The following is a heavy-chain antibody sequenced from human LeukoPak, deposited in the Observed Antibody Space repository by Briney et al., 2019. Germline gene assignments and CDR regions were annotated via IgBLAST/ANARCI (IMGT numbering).Heavy chain of an antibody. D-gene: IGHD1-1*01. CDR3: ARGAGGYRFDP. CDR1: GVSFSGYY. J-gene: IGHJ5*02. CDR2: INHSGST. Sequence: SETLSLTCAVYGVSFSGYYWSWIRQPPGKGLEWIGEINHSGSTNYNPSLKSRVTISVDTSKNQFSLKLSSVTAADTAVYYCARGAGGYRFDPWGQGTLVTVSS. V-gene: IGHV4-34*01.